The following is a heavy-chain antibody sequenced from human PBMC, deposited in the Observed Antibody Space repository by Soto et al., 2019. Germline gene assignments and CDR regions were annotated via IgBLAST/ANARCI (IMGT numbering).Heavy chain of an antibody. V-gene: IGHV3-9*01. CDR2: ISWKSSTV. CDR1: GFSFDDYA. CDR3: AKDSPSRRSSGSAPELRN. J-gene: IGHJ4*02. D-gene: IGHD6-19*01. Sequence: PGGSLRLSCAASGFSFDDYAMHWVRQAPGKGLEWVAGISWKSSTVDYADSVKGRFTISRDNAKNFLYLQMNSLRTDDTALYYCAKDSPSRRSSGSAPELRNWGQGTLVTVSS.